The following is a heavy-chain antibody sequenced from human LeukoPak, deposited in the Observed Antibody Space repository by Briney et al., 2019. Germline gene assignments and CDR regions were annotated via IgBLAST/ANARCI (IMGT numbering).Heavy chain of an antibody. CDR3: AREDILTGRGD. J-gene: IGHJ4*02. CDR2: ISYDGSNK. D-gene: IGHD3-9*01. Sequence: GGSLRLSCAASGFTFSSYAMHWVRQAPGKGLEWVAVISYDGSNKYYADSVKGRFTISRDNSKNTLYLQMNSLRAEDTAVYYCAREDILTGRGDWGQGTLVTVSS. V-gene: IGHV3-30-3*01. CDR1: GFTFSSYA.